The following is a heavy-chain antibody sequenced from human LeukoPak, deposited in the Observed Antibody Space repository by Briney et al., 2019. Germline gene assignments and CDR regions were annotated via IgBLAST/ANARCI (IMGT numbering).Heavy chain of an antibody. D-gene: IGHD3-22*01. CDR1: GGPISSGDYY. J-gene: IGHJ3*02. CDR3: ARGSLDSSGYYYGGDAFDI. V-gene: IGHV4-30-4*08. Sequence: PSETLSLTCTVSGGPISSGDYYWSWIRQPPGKGLEWIGYIYYSGSTYYNPSLKSRVTISVDTSKNQFSLKLSSVTAADTAVYYCARGSLDSSGYYYGGDAFDIWGQGTMVTVSS. CDR2: IYYSGST.